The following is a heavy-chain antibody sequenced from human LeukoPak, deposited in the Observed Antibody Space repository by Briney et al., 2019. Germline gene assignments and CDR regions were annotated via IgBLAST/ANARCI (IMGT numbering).Heavy chain of an antibody. Sequence: SQTLSLTCTVSGGSISSGGYYWSWIRQPPGKGLEWIGYIYHSGSTYYNPSLKSRVTISVDRSKNQFSLKLSSVTAADTAVYYCAREGSSVGATAGGNWFDPWGQGTLVTVSS. CDR3: AREGSSVGATAGGNWFDP. J-gene: IGHJ5*02. CDR2: IYHSGST. D-gene: IGHD1-26*01. V-gene: IGHV4-30-2*01. CDR1: GGSISSGGYY.